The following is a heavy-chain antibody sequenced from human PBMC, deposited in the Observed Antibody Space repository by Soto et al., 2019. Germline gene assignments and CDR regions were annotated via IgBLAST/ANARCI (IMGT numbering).Heavy chain of an antibody. D-gene: IGHD6-25*01. CDR3: ARDSRSWFDP. CDR1: GYTFTDYH. Sequence: QVQLVQSGAEVKKPGASVKVSCKASGYTFTDYHMHWVRQAPGQGLEWMGWINAKSGGTKYAQKLQGRVTMTRDTSISTAYMDLSSLRSDDTAVYYCARDSRSWFDPWGQGTLVTVSS. V-gene: IGHV1-2*02. CDR2: INAKSGGT. J-gene: IGHJ5*02.